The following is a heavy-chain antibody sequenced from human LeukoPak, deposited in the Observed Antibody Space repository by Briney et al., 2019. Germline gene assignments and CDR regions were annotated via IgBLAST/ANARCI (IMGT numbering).Heavy chain of an antibody. CDR3: ARGLSLLVVPAATKGAFDI. CDR2: INHSGST. D-gene: IGHD2-2*01. V-gene: IGHV4-34*01. J-gene: IGHJ3*02. Sequence: PSETLSLTCAVYGGSFSGYYWSWIRQPPGKGLEWIGEINHSGSTNYNPSLKSRVTISVDTSKNQFSLKLSSVTAADTAVYYCARGLSLLVVPAATKGAFDIWGQGTMVTVSS. CDR1: GGSFSGYY.